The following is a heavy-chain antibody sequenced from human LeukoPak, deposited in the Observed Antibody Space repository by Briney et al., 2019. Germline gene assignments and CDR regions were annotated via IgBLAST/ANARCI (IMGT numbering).Heavy chain of an antibody. J-gene: IGHJ1*01. D-gene: IGHD2-2*01. CDR2: INSDGSST. V-gene: IGHV3-74*01. CDR1: GFTFSSYW. Sequence: QPGGSLRLSCAASGFTFSSYWMHWVRQAPGKGLVWDSRINSDGSSTSYADSVKGRFTISRDNAKNTLYLQMNSLRAEDTAVYYCATYSSSNGREFQYWGQGTLVTVSS. CDR3: ATYSSSNGREFQY.